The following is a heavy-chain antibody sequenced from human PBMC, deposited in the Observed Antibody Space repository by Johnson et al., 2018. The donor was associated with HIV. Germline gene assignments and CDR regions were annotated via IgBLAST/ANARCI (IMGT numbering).Heavy chain of an antibody. V-gene: IGHV3-30*18. CDR1: GFTFSSYG. Sequence: VHLVESGGGLVQPGRSLRLSCAASGFTFSSYGMHWARQAPGKGLEWVATISYDGSDKYFADSVKGRFTIFRANSKNTLYLQLNSLRAEDTAVYYCAKGGYNWKFDGFDIWGQGTMVTVSS. CDR3: AKGGYNWKFDGFDI. CDR2: ISYDGSDK. J-gene: IGHJ3*02. D-gene: IGHD1-20*01.